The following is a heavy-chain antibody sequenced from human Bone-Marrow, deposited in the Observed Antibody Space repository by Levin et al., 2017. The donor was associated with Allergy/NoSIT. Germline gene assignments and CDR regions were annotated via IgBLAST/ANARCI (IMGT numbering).Heavy chain of an antibody. CDR2: SILMFDTT. Sequence: PGESLKISCKASGVSFNTLAISWVRQAPGQGLQWVGGSILMFDTTNYAQKFQDRITITADKSTNTIKMELSSLTSEDTAMYYCAAPRVYSSGLDFWGQGSLVTVTS. V-gene: IGHV1-69*06. CDR1: GVSFNTLA. CDR3: AAPRVYSSGLDF. J-gene: IGHJ4*02. D-gene: IGHD2-8*01.